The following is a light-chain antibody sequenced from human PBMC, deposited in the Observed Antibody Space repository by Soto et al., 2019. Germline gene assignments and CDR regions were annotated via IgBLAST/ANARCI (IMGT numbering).Light chain of an antibody. Sequence: EILLTQSPSTLSLSPGERVTLSCRASQSVSSLLAWYQRKPGQAPRLLIYDASNRASGAPARFSGSGSGTEFTPTISSLQSEDFTVYYCQQYNRYPLTFGQGTKVDIK. CDR3: QQYNRYPLT. V-gene: IGKV3-15*01. CDR2: DAS. CDR1: QSVSSL. J-gene: IGKJ1*01.